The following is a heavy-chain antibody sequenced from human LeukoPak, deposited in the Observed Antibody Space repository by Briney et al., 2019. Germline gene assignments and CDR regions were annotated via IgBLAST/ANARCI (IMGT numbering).Heavy chain of an antibody. CDR3: ARDPLLTYYYDSSGNHADWFDP. CDR2: ISSSSSYI. V-gene: IGHV3-21*01. J-gene: IGHJ5*02. CDR1: GFTFSSYS. D-gene: IGHD3-22*01. Sequence: GGSLSLSCAASGFTFSSYSMNWVRQAPGKGLEWVSSISSSSSYIYYADSVKGRFTISRDNAKNSLYLQMNSLRAEDTAVYYCARDPLLTYYYDSSGNHADWFDPWGQGTLVTVSS.